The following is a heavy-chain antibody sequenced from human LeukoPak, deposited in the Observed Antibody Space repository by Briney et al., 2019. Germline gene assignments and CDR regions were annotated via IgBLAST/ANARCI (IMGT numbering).Heavy chain of an antibody. CDR3: STVEWYHLQH. Sequence: GGSLRLSCATSGFTFTTYGLQWVLQAPGKGLEWVAFIRYDGSNKYYADSVNGRFTISRDDSKNTLYLQMNSLKTEDTAVYYCSTVEWYHLQHWGQGTLVSVSS. CDR2: IRYDGSNK. V-gene: IGHV3-30*02. J-gene: IGHJ1*01. D-gene: IGHD3-3*01. CDR1: GFTFTTYG.